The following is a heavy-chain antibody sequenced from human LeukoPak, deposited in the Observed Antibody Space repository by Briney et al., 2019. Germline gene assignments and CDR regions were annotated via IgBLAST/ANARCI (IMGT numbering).Heavy chain of an antibody. J-gene: IGHJ4*02. V-gene: IGHV3-74*01. CDR1: GFTFSTYW. CDR3: ARRSGSYDY. D-gene: IGHD1-26*01. Sequence: GGSLRLSCAASGFTFSTYWMHWVRQAPGKGLVWVSRITSDGTGTAYADSVLGRFTISRDNAKNSLFLQLNSLRADDTAIYYCARRSGSYDYWGQGTLVIVSS. CDR2: ITSDGTGT.